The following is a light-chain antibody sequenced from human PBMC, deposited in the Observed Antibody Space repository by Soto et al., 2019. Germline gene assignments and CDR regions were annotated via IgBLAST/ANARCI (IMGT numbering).Light chain of an antibody. CDR1: QSVGSY. Sequence: EIVLTHSPATLSLSSGERATFSCRASQSVGSYLAWYQQKPGQPPRLLIYDASNRATGIPARFSGSGSGTDFTITISSIEHEDVAVYYCKQRSIWTRKNFGLGKKVDIK. CDR2: DAS. CDR3: KQRSIWTRKN. J-gene: IGKJ2*01. V-gene: IGKV3-11*01.